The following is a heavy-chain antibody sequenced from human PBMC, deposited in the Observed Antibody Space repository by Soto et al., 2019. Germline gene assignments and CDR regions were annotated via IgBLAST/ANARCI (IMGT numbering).Heavy chain of an antibody. CDR3: DLGSYSYLRH. V-gene: IGHV1-8*01. J-gene: IGHJ1*01. D-gene: IGHD3-10*01. CDR1: GYTFTSYD. Sequence: ASVKVSCKASGYTFTSYDISWVRQATGQGLEWMGWRNPNHGNTDYAPKFQGRVTMTMNTSIGTAYMELSSLRCARSPSNYYDLGSYSYLRHWGQGTLVTVSS. CDR2: RNPNHGNT.